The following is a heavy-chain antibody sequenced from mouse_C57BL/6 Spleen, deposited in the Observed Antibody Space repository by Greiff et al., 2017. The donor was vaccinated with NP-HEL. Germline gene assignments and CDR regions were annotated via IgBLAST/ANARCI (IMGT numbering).Heavy chain of an antibody. CDR2: IHPYSGST. J-gene: IGHJ2*01. V-gene: IGHV1-64*01. CDR1: GYTFTSYW. CDR3: ARDGSGHGVFDY. Sequence: QVQLQQPGAELVKPGASVKLSCKASGYTFTSYWMHWVKQRPGQGLEWIGMIHPYSGSTNYNEKFKSKATLTVDKSSSTAYMQLSSLTSEDSAVYYCARDGSGHGVFDYWGKGTTLTVAS. D-gene: IGHD3-2*02.